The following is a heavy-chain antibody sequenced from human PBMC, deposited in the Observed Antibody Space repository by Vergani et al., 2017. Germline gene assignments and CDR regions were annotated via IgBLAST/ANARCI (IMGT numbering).Heavy chain of an antibody. D-gene: IGHD3-16*01. Sequence: QVHLVQSGAEVRKPESSVNVSCQASGGSFTSYTINWVRQVPGQGLEWLGRFIPTTGKAFYTQKLQGRITFTADTSRGIAYTDLSGLKYEDAATYYCASGDGGLSRWGQGTLVSV. CDR1: GGSFTSYT. V-gene: IGHV1-69*02. CDR2: FIPTTGKA. J-gene: IGHJ4*02. CDR3: ASGDGGLSR.